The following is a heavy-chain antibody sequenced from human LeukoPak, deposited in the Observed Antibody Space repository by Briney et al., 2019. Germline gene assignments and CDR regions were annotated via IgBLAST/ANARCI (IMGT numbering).Heavy chain of an antibody. J-gene: IGHJ3*02. Sequence: GGSLRLSCAASGFTFSSYAMSWVRQAPGKGLEWVSAISGSGGSTYYADSVKGRFTISRDNSKNTLYLQMNSLRAEDTAVYYCAKDAYYYDSNGYSPYDAFDIWGQGAMVTVSS. D-gene: IGHD3-22*01. CDR2: ISGSGGST. V-gene: IGHV3-23*01. CDR1: GFTFSSYA. CDR3: AKDAYYYDSNGYSPYDAFDI.